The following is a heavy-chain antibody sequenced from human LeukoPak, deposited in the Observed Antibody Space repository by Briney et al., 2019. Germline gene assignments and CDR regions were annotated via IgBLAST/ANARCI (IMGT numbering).Heavy chain of an antibody. CDR2: IYTSGST. V-gene: IGHV4-61*02. CDR3: ATGTTHYYYYYGMDV. D-gene: IGHD1-7*01. Sequence: SQTLSLTCTVSGGSISGGSYYWSWIRQPAGKGLEWIGRIYTSGSTNYNPSLKSRVTISVDTSKDQFSLKLSSVTAADTAVYYCATGTTHYYYYYGMDVWGQGTTVTVSS. CDR1: GGSISGGSYY. J-gene: IGHJ6*02.